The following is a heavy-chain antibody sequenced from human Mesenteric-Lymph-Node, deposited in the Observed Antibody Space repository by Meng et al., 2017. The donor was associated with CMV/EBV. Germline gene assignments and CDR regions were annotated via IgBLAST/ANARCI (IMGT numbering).Heavy chain of an antibody. J-gene: IGHJ4*02. CDR2: ISDRGYST. Sequence: GGSLRLSCAASGFTFSSYAMSWVRQAPGKGLEWVSAISDRGYSTYYADSVKGRLTISRDNSKNTLYLQMNGLRAEDTAIYYCATYYSSSCFDYWGQGTLVTVSS. V-gene: IGHV3-23*01. CDR1: GFTFSSYA. CDR3: ATYYSSSCFDY. D-gene: IGHD2-21*01.